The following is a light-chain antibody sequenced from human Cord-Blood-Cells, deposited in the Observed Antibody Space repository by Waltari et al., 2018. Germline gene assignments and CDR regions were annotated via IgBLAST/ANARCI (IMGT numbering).Light chain of an antibody. CDR3: CSYAGSSTYVV. V-gene: IGLV2-23*01. CDR2: EGS. CDR1: SSDVGSYNL. Sequence: SALTQPASVSGSPGQSITISCNGTSSDVGSYNLFSWYQQHPGKAPKLMIYEGSKRPSGVSNRFSGSKSGNTASLTISGLQAEDEADYYCCSYAGSSTYVVFGGGTKLTVL. J-gene: IGLJ2*01.